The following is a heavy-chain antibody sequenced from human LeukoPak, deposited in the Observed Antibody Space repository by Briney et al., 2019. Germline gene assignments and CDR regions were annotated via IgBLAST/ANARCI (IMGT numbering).Heavy chain of an antibody. V-gene: IGHV3-74*01. CDR1: GLSFSSYW. Sequence: GGSLRLSCAASGLSFSSYWMHWVRQAPGKGLVWVSRISTDGSSTSYADSVTGRLTISRDHAKNTLYLQMNSLRAEGPAVYCCAPLGPIDFWSGSVYWGQGTLVTVSS. CDR2: ISTDGSST. J-gene: IGHJ4*02. CDR3: APLGPIDFWSGSVY. D-gene: IGHD3-3*01.